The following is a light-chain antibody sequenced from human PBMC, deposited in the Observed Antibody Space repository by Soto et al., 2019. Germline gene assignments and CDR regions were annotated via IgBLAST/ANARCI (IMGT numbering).Light chain of an antibody. CDR1: QSLNSNY. V-gene: IGKV3-20*01. CDR3: QQYDYLIT. J-gene: IGKJ5*01. CDR2: DAF. Sequence: EIVLTQSPGTLSLSPGERATLSRRASQSLNSNYLAWHQQKPGQAPRLLIYDAFSRATGIPDRFSGSGSGADFTLTISRLEPEDSAVYFCQQYDYLITFGQGTRLEIK.